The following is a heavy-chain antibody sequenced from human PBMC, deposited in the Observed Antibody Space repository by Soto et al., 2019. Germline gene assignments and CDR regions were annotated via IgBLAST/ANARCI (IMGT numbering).Heavy chain of an antibody. Sequence: ASVKVSCKASGFTFTSSAVQWVRPARGQRLEWMGRISGYNGNTNYARTLRDRLTLTTDTSTSTAYMELRSLTSDDTAVYYCARDVFCGGAPACPDMDVWGQGTTVTVSS. V-gene: IGHV1-18*01. CDR2: ISGYNGNT. CDR3: ARDVFCGGAPACPDMDV. CDR1: GFTFTSSA. D-gene: IGHD2-21*01. J-gene: IGHJ6*02.